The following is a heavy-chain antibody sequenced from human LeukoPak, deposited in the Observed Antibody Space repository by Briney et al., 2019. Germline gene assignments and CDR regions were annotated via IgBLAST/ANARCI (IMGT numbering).Heavy chain of an antibody. CDR1: GLTFSTYG. CDR3: ARGDCSSTSCYRGGLDYYYYGMDV. V-gene: IGHV3-33*01. D-gene: IGHD2-2*01. CDR2: IWYDGSNK. Sequence: PGGSLRLSCEAPGLTFSTYGMNWVRQAPGKGLEWVAVIWYDGSNKYYADSVKGRFTISRDNSKNTLYLQMNSLRAEDTAVYYCARGDCSSTSCYRGGLDYYYYGMDVWGQGTTVTVFS. J-gene: IGHJ6*02.